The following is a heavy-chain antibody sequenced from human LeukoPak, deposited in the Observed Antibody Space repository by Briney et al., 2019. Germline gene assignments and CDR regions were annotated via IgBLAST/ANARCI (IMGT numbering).Heavy chain of an antibody. CDR1: GYSISSGYY. J-gene: IGHJ2*01. CDR3: ASGSPSSGYFDL. CDR2: IYHSGST. Sequence: SETLSLTCTVSGYSISSGYYWGWIRQPPGKGLEWVGSIYHSGSTYYNPSLKSRVTISVDTSKNQFSLKLSSVTAADTVVYYCASGSPSSGYFDLWGRGTLVTVSS. V-gene: IGHV4-38-2*02. D-gene: IGHD1-26*01.